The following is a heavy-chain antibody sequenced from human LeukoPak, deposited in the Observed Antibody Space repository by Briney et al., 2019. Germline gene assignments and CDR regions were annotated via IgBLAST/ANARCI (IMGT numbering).Heavy chain of an antibody. CDR3: ARRYYYYMDV. CDR2: INQDGSEN. Sequence: GGSLRLSCAASGFTFSSFWMNWVRQAPGKGLEWVANINQDGSENFYVDSVKGRFTISRDNAKNSVYLQMNSLRAEDTAVYYCARRYYYYMDVWGKGTTVTVSS. CDR1: GFTFSSFW. J-gene: IGHJ6*03. V-gene: IGHV3-7*01.